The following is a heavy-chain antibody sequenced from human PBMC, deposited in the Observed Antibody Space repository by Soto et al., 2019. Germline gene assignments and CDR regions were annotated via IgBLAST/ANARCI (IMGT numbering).Heavy chain of an antibody. D-gene: IGHD3-22*01. CDR1: GYTFTSHG. Sequence: QVQLVQSGAEVKKPGASVKVSCKASGYTFTSHGISWVRQAPGQGLEWMGWINAYNGNTKYAQKVQGRVTMTTDTSTRTAYMELRSLRSDDTAAYYCARSFGYYYDSSGYLSWFDPWGQGTLVTVSS. J-gene: IGHJ5*02. CDR3: ARSFGYYYDSSGYLSWFDP. V-gene: IGHV1-18*01. CDR2: INAYNGNT.